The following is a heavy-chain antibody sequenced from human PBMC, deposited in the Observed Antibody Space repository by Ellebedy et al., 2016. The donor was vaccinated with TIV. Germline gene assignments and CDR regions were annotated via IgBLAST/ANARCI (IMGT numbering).Heavy chain of an antibody. CDR2: IKQDGSEK. D-gene: IGHD3-16*02. CDR1: GFTFSSYW. CDR3: ARSPTTRGVIGY. J-gene: IGHJ4*02. Sequence: GGSLRLSXTASGFTFSSYWMSWVRRAPGKGLEWVANIKQDGSEKFYGDSVKGRFTISRDNAKNSLYLQMNSLRAEDTAVYYCARSPTTRGVIGYWGQGTLVTVSS. V-gene: IGHV3-7*03.